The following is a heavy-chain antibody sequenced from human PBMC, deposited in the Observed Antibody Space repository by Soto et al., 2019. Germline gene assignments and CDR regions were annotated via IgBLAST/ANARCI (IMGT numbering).Heavy chain of an antibody. CDR2: ISGSGGST. CDR3: AKGGLTTPFDS. J-gene: IGHJ4*02. Sequence: PGGSLRLSCAASGFTFRSYAMSWVRQAPGKGLEWVSAISGSGGSTYDADSVEGRFTISRDNSKNTLYLHMNSLRAEDTAVYYCAKGGLTTPFDSWGQGTLVTVSS. V-gene: IGHV3-23*01. CDR1: GFTFRSYA. D-gene: IGHD3-22*01.